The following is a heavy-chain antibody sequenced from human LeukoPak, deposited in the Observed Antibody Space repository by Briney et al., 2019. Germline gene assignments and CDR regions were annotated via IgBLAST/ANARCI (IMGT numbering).Heavy chain of an antibody. D-gene: IGHD6-13*01. CDR1: GFTFSNAY. J-gene: IGHJ4*02. V-gene: IGHV3-15*01. Sequence: GGSLRLSCAASGFTFSNAYMSWVRQAPGKGLEWVGRIKSKTDGGTTDYAAPVKGRFTISRDDSKNTLYLQMNSLKTEDTAVYYCTTDAGYSDGWYNYWGQGTLVTVSS. CDR3: TTDAGYSDGWYNY. CDR2: IKSKTDGGTT.